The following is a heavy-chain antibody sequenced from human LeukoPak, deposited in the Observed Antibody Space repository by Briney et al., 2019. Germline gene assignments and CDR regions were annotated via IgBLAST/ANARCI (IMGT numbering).Heavy chain of an antibody. V-gene: IGHV3-30*18. D-gene: IGHD3-10*01. CDR2: ISYDANDK. J-gene: IGHJ4*02. CDR3: AKYFYGSGTYINYFDY. Sequence: XPXXXMEWVAVISYDANDKYYSDSVKCLFTISRNNSKNTLYLQMNSLRAEDTAVYYCAKYFYGSGTYINYFDYWGQGTLVTVSS.